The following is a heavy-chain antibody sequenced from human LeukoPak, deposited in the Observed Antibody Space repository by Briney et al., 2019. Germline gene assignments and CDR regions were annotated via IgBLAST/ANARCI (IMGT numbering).Heavy chain of an antibody. CDR3: AKNSGGDCYSSLDY. V-gene: IGHV3-23*01. CDR2: ISGSGGST. CDR1: GFTFASYG. J-gene: IGHJ4*02. Sequence: GGSLRLSCAASGFTFASYGMSWVRQAPGKGLEWVSTISGSGGSTYYADSVKGRFTVSRDNSDNTLYLQMSSLRAEDTALYYCAKNSGGDCYSSLDYWGQGTPVTVSS. D-gene: IGHD2-21*02.